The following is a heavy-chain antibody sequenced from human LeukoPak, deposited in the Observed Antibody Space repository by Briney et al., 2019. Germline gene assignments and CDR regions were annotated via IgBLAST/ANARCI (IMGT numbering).Heavy chain of an antibody. V-gene: IGHV4-61*02. Sequence: SETLSLTCTVSGGSISSGSYYWSWIRQPAGKGLEWIGRIYTSGSTNYNPSLKSRVTILLDTSKNQFSLDLRSVTAADTAVYYCARGVAYWGQGILVTVSS. CDR1: GGSISSGSYY. CDR2: IYTSGST. J-gene: IGHJ4*02. CDR3: ARGVAY.